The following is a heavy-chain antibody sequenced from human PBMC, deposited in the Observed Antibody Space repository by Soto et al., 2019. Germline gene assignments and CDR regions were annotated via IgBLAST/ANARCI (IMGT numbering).Heavy chain of an antibody. Sequence: SDTLSLTRTVCGDSISSSNYHWGWIRQPPGKGLEWIGSVYYSGSTYYNPSLKSRVTISIDASKNQFSLNLNSVTATDTAVYYCARHRGPTGPNYWGQGTLVTVS. D-gene: IGHD3-10*01. J-gene: IGHJ4*02. CDR3: ARHRGPTGPNY. CDR2: VYYSGST. V-gene: IGHV4-39*01. CDR1: GDSISSSNYH.